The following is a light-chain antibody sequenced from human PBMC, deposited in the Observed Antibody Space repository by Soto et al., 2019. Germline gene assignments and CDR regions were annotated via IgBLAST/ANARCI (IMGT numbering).Light chain of an antibody. Sequence: DIQMTQSPSSLSASVGDRVTITCQASQDISNYLNWYQQKPGKAPKLLIYDASNLETGVPSRFSGSGSGTDFTFTISSLQPEDIATYYWQQYDNLPLTFGGGTKVDSK. J-gene: IGKJ4*01. CDR3: QQYDNLPLT. CDR1: QDISNY. V-gene: IGKV1-33*01. CDR2: DAS.